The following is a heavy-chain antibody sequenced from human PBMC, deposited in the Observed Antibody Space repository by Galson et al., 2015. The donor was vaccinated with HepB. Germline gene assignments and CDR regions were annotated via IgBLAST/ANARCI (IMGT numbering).Heavy chain of an antibody. CDR1: GFTFSDHS. V-gene: IGHV3-21*01. D-gene: IGHD2-2*01. J-gene: IGHJ6*02. Sequence: SLRLSCAASGFTFSDHSMNWVRQAPGKGLEWVSSISRTSININYADSVKGRYTISRDNAKNSLYLQVNSLRAEDTAVYYCTRDGGNTKTYQYHGMDVWGQGTTITVSS. CDR3: TRDGGNTKTYQYHGMDV. CDR2: ISRTSINI.